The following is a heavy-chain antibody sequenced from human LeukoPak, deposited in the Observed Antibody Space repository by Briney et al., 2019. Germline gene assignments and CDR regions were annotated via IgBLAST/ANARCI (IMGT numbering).Heavy chain of an antibody. CDR3: AELGITMIGGV. CDR2: ISSSGSTT. Sequence: PGGSLRLSCAASGFTFSSYEMNWVRQAPGKGLEWVSYISSSGSTTYYADSVKGRFTISRDNAKNSLYLQMNSLRAEDTAVYYYAELGITMIGGVWGKGTTVTISS. D-gene: IGHD3-10*02. CDR1: GFTFSSYE. V-gene: IGHV3-48*03. J-gene: IGHJ6*04.